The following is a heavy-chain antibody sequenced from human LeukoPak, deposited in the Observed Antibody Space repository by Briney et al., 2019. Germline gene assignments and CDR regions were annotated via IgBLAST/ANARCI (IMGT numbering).Heavy chain of an antibody. CDR2: TYYRSKWYN. CDR1: GDSVSSNSAA. Sequence: SQTLSLTCAVSGDSVSSNSAAWNWIRQSPSRGLEWLGRTYYRSKWYNDYAVSVKSRVTINPDTSKNQFSLQLNSVTPEDTAVYYCARISSYGSGSYEWFDSWGQGTLATVSS. D-gene: IGHD3-10*01. J-gene: IGHJ5*01. CDR3: ARISSYGSGSYEWFDS. V-gene: IGHV6-1*01.